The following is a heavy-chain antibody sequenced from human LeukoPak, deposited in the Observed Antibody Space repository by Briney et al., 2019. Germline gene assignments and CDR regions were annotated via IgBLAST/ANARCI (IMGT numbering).Heavy chain of an antibody. CDR2: VHYGGST. Sequence: PSETLSLTCSVSGGSITSPTYYWIWIRQPPGKGLEWIGTVHYGGSTYYSPSLKSRVTISVDTSKNHFSLELNSVTAADTAVYYCARSDAAGGAFDYWGQGTLVTVSS. V-gene: IGHV4-39*02. D-gene: IGHD2-21*01. J-gene: IGHJ4*02. CDR3: ARSDAAGGAFDY. CDR1: GGSITSPTYY.